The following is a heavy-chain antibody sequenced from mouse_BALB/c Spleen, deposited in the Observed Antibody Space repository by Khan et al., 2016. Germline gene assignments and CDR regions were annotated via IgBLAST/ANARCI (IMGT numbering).Heavy chain of an antibody. Sequence: QVQLQQSGAELVKPGTSVKLSCKASGYNFTSYWINWVKLRPGQGLEWIGDIYPGSGSTNYNEKFKSKATLTVDTSSSTAYMQLSSLASEDSALCYVARAALSYGSSYWYFEVWGTGTAGTVTS. CDR2: IYPGSGST. D-gene: IGHD1-1*01. J-gene: IGHJ1*03. V-gene: IGHV1-55*01. CDR3: ARAALSYGSSYWYFEV. CDR1: GYNFTSYW.